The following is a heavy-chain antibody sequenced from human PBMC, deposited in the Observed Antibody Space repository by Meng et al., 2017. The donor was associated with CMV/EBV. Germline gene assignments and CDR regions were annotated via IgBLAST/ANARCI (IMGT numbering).Heavy chain of an antibody. J-gene: IGHJ6*02. Sequence: GGSLRLSCAASGFTFSSYSMNWVRQAPGKGLEWVSSISSSSSYIYYADSVKGRFTISRDNAKNSLYLQMNSLRAEDTAVYYCARDPGWDYSNQPTHYYGMDVWGQGTTVTVSS. CDR3: ARDPGWDYSNQPTHYYGMDV. D-gene: IGHD4-11*01. CDR1: GFTFSSYS. V-gene: IGHV3-21*01. CDR2: ISSSSSYI.